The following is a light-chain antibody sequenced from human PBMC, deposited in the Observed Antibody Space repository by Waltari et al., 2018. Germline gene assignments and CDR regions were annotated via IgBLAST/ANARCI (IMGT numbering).Light chain of an antibody. V-gene: IGLV2-14*01. CDR2: DVS. Sequence: QSALTQPASVSGSPGQSITISCTGTSSDVGGYNYVSWYQQHPGKAPNLMIYDVSKRPSGVSNRFSGSKSGNTAALTISVLQAEDEADYYCSSYTSSSTSDVVFGGGTKLTVL. CDR3: SSYTSSSTSDVV. CDR1: SSDVGGYNY. J-gene: IGLJ2*01.